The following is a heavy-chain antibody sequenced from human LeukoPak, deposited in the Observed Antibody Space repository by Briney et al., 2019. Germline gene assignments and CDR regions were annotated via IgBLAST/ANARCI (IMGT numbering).Heavy chain of an antibody. CDR1: GFTFGDYA. J-gene: IGHJ4*02. Sequence: PGRSLRLSCTASGFTFGDYAMSWVRQAPGKGLEWVSAISGSGENTFYADSVKGRFTISRDNSKNTLYLQMNSLRAEDTAVYYCAKVGFSDFWGQGTLVSVSS. V-gene: IGHV3-23*01. CDR3: AKVGFSDF. CDR2: ISGSGENT. D-gene: IGHD3-10*01.